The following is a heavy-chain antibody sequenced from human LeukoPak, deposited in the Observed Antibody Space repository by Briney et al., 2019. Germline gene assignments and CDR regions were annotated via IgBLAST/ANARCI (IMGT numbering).Heavy chain of an antibody. CDR2: IYTSGST. D-gene: IGHD4-11*01. CDR1: GGSISSYY. CDR3: ASSNAYYYYMDV. V-gene: IGHV4-4*09. Sequence: SETLSFTCTVYGGSISSYYWSWLRQPPGMGLKGIGYIYTSGSTNYNPSLKSRVTISVDTSKNQFSLKLSSVTAADTAVYYCASSNAYYYYMDVWGKGTTVTVSS. J-gene: IGHJ6*03.